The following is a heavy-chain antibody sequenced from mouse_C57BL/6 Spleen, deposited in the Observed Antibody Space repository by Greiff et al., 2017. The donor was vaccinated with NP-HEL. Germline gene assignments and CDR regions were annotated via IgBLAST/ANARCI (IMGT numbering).Heavy chain of an antibody. CDR1: GYTFTSYW. J-gene: IGHJ2*01. V-gene: IGHV1-64*01. Sequence: VQLQQPGAELVKPGASVKLSCKASGYTFTSYWMHWVKQRPGQGLEWIGMIHPNSGSTNYNEKFKSKATLTVDKSSSTAYMQLSSLTSEDSAVYYCARLRSNPYYFDYWGQGTTLTVSS. D-gene: IGHD2-5*01. CDR3: ARLRSNPYYFDY. CDR2: IHPNSGST.